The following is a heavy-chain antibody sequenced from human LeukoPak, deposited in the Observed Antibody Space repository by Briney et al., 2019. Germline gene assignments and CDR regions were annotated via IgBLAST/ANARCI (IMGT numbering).Heavy chain of an antibody. D-gene: IGHD1-26*01. J-gene: IGHJ4*01. Sequence: GGSLRLSCTASGFPFSDYTMHWLRQAPGQGLEGVAVISYDATQKYYVDSVQGRFTISRDNSRNTLYLQMNSLRPEETAFYFCARAPSAAWHNFDYWGQGTLVTVSS. CDR1: GFPFSDYT. CDR3: ARAPSAAWHNFDY. CDR2: ISYDATQK. V-gene: IGHV3-30*04.